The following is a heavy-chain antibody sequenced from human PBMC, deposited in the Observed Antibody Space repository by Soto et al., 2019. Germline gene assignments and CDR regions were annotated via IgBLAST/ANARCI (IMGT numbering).Heavy chain of an antibody. CDR1: GFTFSSYA. V-gene: IGHV3-23*01. J-gene: IGHJ4*02. D-gene: IGHD4-17*01. CDR3: AKYVKGDYGYFDY. CDR2: ISGSGGST. Sequence: GESLKISCAASGFTFSSYAMSWVRQAPGKGLEWVSAISGSGGSTYYADSVKGRFTISRDNSKNTLYLQMNSLRAEDTAVYYCAKYVKGDYGYFDYWGQGTLVTVSS.